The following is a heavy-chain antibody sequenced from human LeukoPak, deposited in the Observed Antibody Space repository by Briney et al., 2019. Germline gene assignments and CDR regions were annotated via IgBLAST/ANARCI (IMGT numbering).Heavy chain of an antibody. J-gene: IGHJ3*02. CDR2: IIPIFGTA. D-gene: IGHD2-15*01. V-gene: IGHV1-69*06. Sequence: SVKVSCKASGGTFSSYAISWVRQAPGQGLEWMGGIIPIFGTANYAQKFRGRVTITADKSTRTAYMELSSLRSEDTAVYYCARGIWDIDIVVVVARAFDIWGQGTMVTVSS. CDR3: ARGIWDIDIVVVVARAFDI. CDR1: GGTFSSYA.